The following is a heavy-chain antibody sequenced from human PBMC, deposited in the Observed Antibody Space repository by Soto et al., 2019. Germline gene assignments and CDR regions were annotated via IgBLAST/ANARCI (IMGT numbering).Heavy chain of an antibody. CDR1: GGTFSSYA. CDR3: ASATISRYSAPLYYYGMDV. V-gene: IGHV1-69*13. CDR2: IIPIFGTA. D-gene: IGHD3-9*01. Sequence: AVKVSCKASGGTFSSYAISWVRQAPGQGLEWMGGIIPIFGTANYAQKFQGRVTITADESTSTAYMELSSLRSEDTAGYYCASATISRYSAPLYYYGMDVWGQGTKVTVYS. J-gene: IGHJ6*02.